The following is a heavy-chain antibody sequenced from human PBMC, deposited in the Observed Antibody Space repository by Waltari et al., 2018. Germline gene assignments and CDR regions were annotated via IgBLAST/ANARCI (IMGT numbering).Heavy chain of an antibody. D-gene: IGHD6-19*01. J-gene: IGHJ4*02. CDR2: IYWNDDK. CDR3: VHRAGYSSGAGY. CDR1: GFSLSTSGVG. Sequence: QITLKESGPTLVKPTQTLTLTCTFSGFSLSTSGVGVGWIRQPPGKALEWLALIYWNDDKRYSPSLKSRLTITKDTSKNQVVLTLTNMDPVDTATYYCVHRAGYSSGAGYWGQGTLVTVSS. V-gene: IGHV2-5*01.